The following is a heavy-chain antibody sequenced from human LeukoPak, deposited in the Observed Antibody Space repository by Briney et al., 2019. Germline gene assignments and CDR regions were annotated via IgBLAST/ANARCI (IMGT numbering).Heavy chain of an antibody. CDR1: GYSISSGYY. V-gene: IGHV4-38-2*01. CDR2: IYHSGST. J-gene: IGHJ4*02. D-gene: IGHD5-12*01. CDR3: ARQYPGGIVAAYYFDY. Sequence: PSETLSLTCAVSGYSISSGYYWGWIRQPPGKGLEWIGSIYHSGSTYYNPSLKSRVTISVDTSKNQFSLKLSSVTAADTAVYYCARQYPGGIVAAYYFDYRGQGTLVTVSS.